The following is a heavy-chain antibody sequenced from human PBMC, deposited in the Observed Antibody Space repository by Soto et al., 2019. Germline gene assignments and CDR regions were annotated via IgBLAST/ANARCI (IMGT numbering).Heavy chain of an antibody. CDR3: AHPHAGPAYNWFDP. CDR1: GFSLSTSGVG. V-gene: IGHV2-5*02. J-gene: IGHJ5*02. CDR2: IYWDDDK. Sequence: SGPTLVNPTQTLTLTCTFSGFSLSTSGVGVGWIRQPPGKALEWLALIYWDDDKRYSPSLKSRLTITKDTSKNQVVLTMTNMDPVDTATYYFAHPHAGPAYNWFDPWGQGTLVTVSS. D-gene: IGHD2-8*01.